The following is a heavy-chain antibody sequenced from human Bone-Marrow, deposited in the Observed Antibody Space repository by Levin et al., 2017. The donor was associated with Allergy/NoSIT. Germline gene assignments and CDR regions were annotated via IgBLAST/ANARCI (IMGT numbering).Heavy chain of an antibody. CDR3: ARQRCNNAGGCFGDDWFDS. D-gene: IGHD2-8*01. V-gene: IGHV4-34*01. CDR1: GGSFDDDF. CDR2: VTHSGVT. J-gene: IGHJ5*01. Sequence: SPTLSLTCAVSGGSFDDDFWSWIRQSPGKGLEWIGEVTHSGVTEYNPSLKSRVTISVDSSKKQFSLKVTSVTAADTGVYYFARQRCNNAGGCFGDDWFDSWGRGTLVTVSS.